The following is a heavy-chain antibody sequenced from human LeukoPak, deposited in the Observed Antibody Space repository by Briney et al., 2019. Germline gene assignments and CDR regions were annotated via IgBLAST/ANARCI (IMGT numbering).Heavy chain of an antibody. D-gene: IGHD3-22*01. CDR2: INPNSGGT. CDR1: GYTFTGYY. V-gene: IGHV1-2*06. CDR3: ARDPVGYYYDSSGLFGY. Sequence: ASVTVSCKASGYTFTGYYMHWVRQAPGQGLKWLGRINPNSGGTNYAQKFQGRVTMTRDTSISTAYMELSRLRSDDTAVYYCARDPVGYYYDSSGLFGYWGQGTLVTVSS. J-gene: IGHJ4*02.